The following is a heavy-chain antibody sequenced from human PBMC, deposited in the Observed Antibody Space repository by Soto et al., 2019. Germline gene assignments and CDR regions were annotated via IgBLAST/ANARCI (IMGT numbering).Heavy chain of an antibody. CDR1: GFTFSSYG. V-gene: IGHV3-30*18. Sequence: PGGSLRLSCAASGFTFSSYGMHWVRQAPGKGLEWVAVISYDGSNKYYADSVKGRFTISRDNSKNTLYLQMNSLRAEDTAVYYCAKDPRGSRGGSSGCDYWGQGTLVTVSS. CDR2: ISYDGSNK. J-gene: IGHJ4*02. D-gene: IGHD6-19*01. CDR3: AKDPRGSRGGSSGCDY.